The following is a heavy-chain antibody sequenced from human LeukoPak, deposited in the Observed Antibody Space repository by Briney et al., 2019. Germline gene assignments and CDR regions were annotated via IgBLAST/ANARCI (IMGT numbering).Heavy chain of an antibody. J-gene: IGHJ4*02. CDR3: AKVVRGWPPLGFDY. D-gene: IGHD6-19*01. CDR1: GFTFSSYG. V-gene: IGHV3-30*02. Sequence: PGGSLRLSCAASGFTFSSYGMHWVRQAPGKGLEWVAFIRYDGSNKYYADSVKGRFTISRDNSKNTLYLQMNSLRAEDTAVYYCAKVVRGWPPLGFDYWGQGTLVTVSS. CDR2: IRYDGSNK.